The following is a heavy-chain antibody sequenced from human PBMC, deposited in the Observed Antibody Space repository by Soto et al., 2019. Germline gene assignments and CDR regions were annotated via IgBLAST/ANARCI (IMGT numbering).Heavy chain of an antibody. CDR2: IKQDGSQK. Sequence: EVQLVESGGGLVQPGGSLGTLLGAPGFPLSSHWMNWVRLAPGKGLGWVGNIKQDGSQKNYVDSVKGRFTISRDNAKNSLYLQMSSLRAEDTAVYYCMTSVTTHDYWGQGTLVTVSS. CDR3: MTSVTTHDY. J-gene: IGHJ4*02. V-gene: IGHV3-7*01. D-gene: IGHD4-17*01. CDR1: GFPLSSHW.